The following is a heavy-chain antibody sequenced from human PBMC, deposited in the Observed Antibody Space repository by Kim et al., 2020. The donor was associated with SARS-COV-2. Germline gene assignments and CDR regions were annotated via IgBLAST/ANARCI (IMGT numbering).Heavy chain of an antibody. Sequence: GGSLRLSCAASGFTVSSNYVSWVRQAPGKGLEWVSIIYSGGSTYYADSVKGRFTISRDNSKNTMYFQMNSLRAEDTAVYYCARGVPYSTNWFDPWGQGTLVTVSS. D-gene: IGHD2-15*01. CDR1: GFTVSSNY. CDR2: IYSGGST. V-gene: IGHV3-53*01. J-gene: IGHJ5*02. CDR3: ARGVPYSTNWFDP.